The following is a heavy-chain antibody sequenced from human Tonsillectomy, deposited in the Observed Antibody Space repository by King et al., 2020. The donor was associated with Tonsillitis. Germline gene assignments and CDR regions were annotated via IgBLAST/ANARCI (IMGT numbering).Heavy chain of an antibody. CDR2: IKSKIDGGTI. CDR1: GFIFSNAW. V-gene: IGHV3-15*01. J-gene: IGHJ4*02. CDR3: TTESIGELYAVFDY. D-gene: IGHD3-10*01. Sequence: VQLVESGGGLVKPGGSLRLSCAASGFIFSNAWMTWVRHTPGKGLEWVGRIKSKIDGGTIDYAAPVKGRFTILRDDSKKTLYLQMNSLKTEDTAVYYCTTESIGELYAVFDYWGQGTLVTVSS.